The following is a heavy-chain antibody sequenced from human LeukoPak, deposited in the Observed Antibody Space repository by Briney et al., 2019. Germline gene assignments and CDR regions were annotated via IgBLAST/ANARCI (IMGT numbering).Heavy chain of an antibody. J-gene: IGHJ1*01. CDR1: GFTFSSYW. V-gene: IGHV3-74*01. CDR3: ARAPSESGGYYPEYFRH. D-gene: IGHD3-22*01. Sequence: GGSLTLSCAASGFTFSSYWMHWVRQAPGKGLVWVSRIKSDGNTNYADSVKGRFTISRDNAKNTVSLQMNSLRAEDTGVYYCARAPSESGGYYPEYFRHWGQGTLVTVSS. CDR2: IKSDGNT.